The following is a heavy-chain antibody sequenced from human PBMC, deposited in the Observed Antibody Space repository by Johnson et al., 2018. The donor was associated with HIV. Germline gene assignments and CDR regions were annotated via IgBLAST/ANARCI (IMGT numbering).Heavy chain of an antibody. V-gene: IGHV3-48*04. CDR2: ISSSGSTI. D-gene: IGHD2-21*01. CDR3: ASQYCGGDCYAFDI. J-gene: IGHJ3*02. CDR1: GFTFSRYA. Sequence: VQLVESGGGVVQPGRSLRLSCAASGFTFSRYAMDWVRQAPGKGLEWVSYISSSGSTIYYADSVKGRFTISRDNAKNSLYMQMNSLRAEDTAVYYCASQYCGGDCYAFDIWGQGTMVTVSS.